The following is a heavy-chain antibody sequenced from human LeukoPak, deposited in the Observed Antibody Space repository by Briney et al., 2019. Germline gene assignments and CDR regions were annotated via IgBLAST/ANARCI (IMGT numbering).Heavy chain of an antibody. Sequence: GGSLRLSCAASGFTFSSYSMNWVRQAPGKGLEWVSYISSSSSTIYYADSVKGRFTISRDNAKNSLYLQMNSLRAEDTAVYYCARVKTTLPVDYYGMDVWGQGTTVTVSS. J-gene: IGHJ6*02. CDR1: GFTFSSYS. D-gene: IGHD4-4*01. V-gene: IGHV3-48*01. CDR3: ARVKTTLPVDYYGMDV. CDR2: ISSSSSTI.